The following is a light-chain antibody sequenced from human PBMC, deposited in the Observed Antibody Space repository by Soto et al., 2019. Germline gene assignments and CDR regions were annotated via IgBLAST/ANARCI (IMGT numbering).Light chain of an antibody. CDR1: RSNIGSNT. V-gene: IGLV1-44*01. J-gene: IGLJ1*01. CDR3: AAWDDSLNGFYV. Sequence: QSVLTQPPSASGTPGQRVTISCSGSRSNIGSNTVNWYQQLPGSAPTLLIYSNNQRPSGVPDRFSGSKSGTSASLAISGLQSEDEADYYCAAWDDSLNGFYVFGTGTKLTVL. CDR2: SNN.